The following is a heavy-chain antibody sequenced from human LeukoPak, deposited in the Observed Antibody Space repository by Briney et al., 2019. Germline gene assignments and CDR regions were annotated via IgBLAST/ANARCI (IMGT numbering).Heavy chain of an antibody. Sequence: SDTLSLTCAVSGYSISSSNWWGWIRQPPGKGLEWIGYIYYSGSIYYNPSLKSRVTMTVDTSKNQFSLKLSSVTAVDTAVYYCARPLGDYASVWDYWGQGTLVTVSS. V-gene: IGHV4-28*05. CDR2: IYYSGSI. J-gene: IGHJ4*02. D-gene: IGHD4-17*01. CDR3: ARPLGDYASVWDY. CDR1: GYSISSSNW.